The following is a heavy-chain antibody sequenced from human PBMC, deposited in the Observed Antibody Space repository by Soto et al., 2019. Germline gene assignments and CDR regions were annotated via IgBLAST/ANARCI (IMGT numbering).Heavy chain of an antibody. D-gene: IGHD6-13*01. CDR2: ISYDGSNR. V-gene: IGHV3-30*18. J-gene: IGHJ4*02. Sequence: QVQLVESGGGVVQPGRSLRLSCAVSGFTFSRHGMHWVRQAPGKGLEWVALISYDGSNRLYADSVKGRFTISRDNSNNPVSMQMNSLRPEDTAVYYCVKDRGWRIAIDQWGQGTLVTVSS. CDR3: VKDRGWRIAIDQ. CDR1: GFTFSRHG.